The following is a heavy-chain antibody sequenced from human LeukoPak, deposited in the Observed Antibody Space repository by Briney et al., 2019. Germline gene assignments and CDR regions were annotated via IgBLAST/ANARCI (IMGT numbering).Heavy chain of an antibody. CDR3: ARFVVVTAVSSGYYFDY. V-gene: IGHV4-61*01. D-gene: IGHD3-3*01. Sequence: SETLSLTCTVSGVSVSSGSYYWSWIRQPPGKGLEWIGYIYYRGSTNYNPSLKSRVTISVDTSKNQFSLKLSSVTAADTAVYYCARFVVVTAVSSGYYFDYWGQGTLVTVSS. CDR1: GVSVSSGSYY. CDR2: IYYRGST. J-gene: IGHJ4*02.